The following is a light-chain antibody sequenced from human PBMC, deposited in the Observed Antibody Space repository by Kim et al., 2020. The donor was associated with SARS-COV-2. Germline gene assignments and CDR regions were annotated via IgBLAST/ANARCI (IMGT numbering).Light chain of an antibody. Sequence: DIQLTQSPSSLSASVGDRVTITCRASQGITSYLAWYQQKSGKAPKLLIYGASTLQSGVPSRFSGSGSGTEFTLTISSLQPEDSATYFCQQSNRYPLTFGGGTKVDI. CDR3: QQSNRYPLT. V-gene: IGKV1-9*01. J-gene: IGKJ4*01. CDR1: QGITSY. CDR2: GAS.